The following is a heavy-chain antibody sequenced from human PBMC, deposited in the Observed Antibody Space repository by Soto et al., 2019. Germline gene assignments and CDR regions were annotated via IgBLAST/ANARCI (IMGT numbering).Heavy chain of an antibody. CDR2: IYYSGST. CDR1: GVSISSGDYY. D-gene: IGHD2-8*01. J-gene: IGHJ4*02. V-gene: IGHV4-30-4*01. Sequence: PSETLSLTCTVSGVSISSGDYYWSWIRQPPGKGLGWIGYIYYSGSTYYNPSLKSRVTISVDTSKNQFSLKLSSVTAADTAVYYCASGLMVYAIGFDYWGQGTLVTVSS. CDR3: ASGLMVYAIGFDY.